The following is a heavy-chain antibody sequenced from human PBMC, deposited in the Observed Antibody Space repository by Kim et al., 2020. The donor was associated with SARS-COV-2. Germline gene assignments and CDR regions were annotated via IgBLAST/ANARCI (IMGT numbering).Heavy chain of an antibody. CDR2: IWYDGSNK. CDR1: GFTFSSYG. V-gene: IGHV3-33*01. J-gene: IGHJ1*01. D-gene: IGHD3-10*01. Sequence: GGSLRLSCAASGFTFSSYGMHWVRQAPGKGLEWVAVIWYDGSNKYYADSVKGRFTISRDNSKNTLYLQMNSLRAEDTAVYYCARDRGRGGVGFQHWGQGTLVTVSS. CDR3: ARDRGRGGVGFQH.